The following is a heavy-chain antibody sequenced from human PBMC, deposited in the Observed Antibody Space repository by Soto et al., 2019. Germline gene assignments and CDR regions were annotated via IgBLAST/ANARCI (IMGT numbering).Heavy chain of an antibody. J-gene: IGHJ5*02. CDR3: ARGGVVVVAARVNWFDP. CDR2: IYYSGST. D-gene: IGHD2-15*01. Sequence: PSETLSLTCTVSGGSISSGGYYWSWIRQHPGKGLEWIGYIYYSGSTYYNPSLKSRVTISVDTSKNQFSLKLSSVTAADTAVYYCARGGVVVVAARVNWFDPWGQGTLVTVSS. V-gene: IGHV4-31*03. CDR1: GGSISSGGYY.